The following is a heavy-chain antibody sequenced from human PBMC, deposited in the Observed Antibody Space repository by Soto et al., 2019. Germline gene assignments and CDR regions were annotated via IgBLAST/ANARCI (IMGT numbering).Heavy chain of an antibody. CDR2: FFIGGNT. D-gene: IGHD6-6*01. Sequence: SETLSLTCTVSGGSITGGSISSTTYYWGWMRQPPGKGLEWIASFFIGGNTYYNQSLKSRVTTSVDTSKNHFSLNLISVTAADTAVYYCARGVSVWGQGTLVTVSS. J-gene: IGHJ4*02. V-gene: IGHV4-39*02. CDR1: GGSITGGSISSTTYY. CDR3: ARGVSV.